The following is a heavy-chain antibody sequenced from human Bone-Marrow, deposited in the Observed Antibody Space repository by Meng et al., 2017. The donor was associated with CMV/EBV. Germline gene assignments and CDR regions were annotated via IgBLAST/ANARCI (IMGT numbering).Heavy chain of an antibody. CDR1: GGSISSSSYY. CDR2: INDSGTS. Sequence: SETLSLTCTVSGGSISSSSYYWGWIRQPPGKGLEWIGEINDSGTSNYLPSLKSRVTISVDTSKNQFSLRMNSLIAADTAVYYCARRPIHDLLTGLDYWSQGTLVTVSS. D-gene: IGHD3-9*01. J-gene: IGHJ4*02. CDR3: ARRPIHDLLTGLDY. V-gene: IGHV4-39*07.